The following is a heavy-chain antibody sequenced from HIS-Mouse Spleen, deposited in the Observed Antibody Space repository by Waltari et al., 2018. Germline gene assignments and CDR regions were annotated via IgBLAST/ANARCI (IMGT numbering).Heavy chain of an antibody. CDR3: AREIPYSSSWYDWYFDL. Sequence: QLQLQESGPGLVKPSETLSLPCTFPGGSIRSSSYHWGWLPQPPGKGLGWIGSIYYSGSTYYNPSLKSRVTISVDTSKNQFSLKLSSVTAADTAVYYCAREIPYSSSWYDWYFDLWGRGTLVTVSS. CDR2: IYYSGST. CDR1: GGSIRSSSYH. D-gene: IGHD6-13*01. V-gene: IGHV4-39*07. J-gene: IGHJ2*01.